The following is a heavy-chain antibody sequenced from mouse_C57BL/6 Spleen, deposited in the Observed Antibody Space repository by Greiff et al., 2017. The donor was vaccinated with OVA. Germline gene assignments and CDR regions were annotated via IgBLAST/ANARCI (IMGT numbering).Heavy chain of an antibody. CDR3: AREGLYYGKAY. J-gene: IGHJ3*01. CDR1: GYSITSGYF. CDR2: ISYDGST. D-gene: IGHD1-1*01. Sequence: DVKLQESGPGLVKPSQSLSLTCSVSGYSITSGYFWNWIRQFPGNKLGWVGYISYDGSTNYNPSLKNRISITRNTSKNQCFLKLNSVTTEDTATYYCAREGLYYGKAYWGQGTLVTVSA. V-gene: IGHV3-6*01.